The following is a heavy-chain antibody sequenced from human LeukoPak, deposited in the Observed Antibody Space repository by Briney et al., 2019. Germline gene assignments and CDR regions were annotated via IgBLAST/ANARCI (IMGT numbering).Heavy chain of an antibody. CDR2: ISYDGSNK. J-gene: IGHJ3*02. CDR1: GFTFSSYA. V-gene: IGHV3-30-3*01. Sequence: GGSLRLSCAASGFTFSSYAMHWVRQAPGKGLEWVAVISYDGSNKYYADSVKGRFTISRDNSKNTLYLQMNSLRAEDTAVYYCARGWSPDDAFDIWGQGTMVTVSS. D-gene: IGHD6-13*01. CDR3: ARGWSPDDAFDI.